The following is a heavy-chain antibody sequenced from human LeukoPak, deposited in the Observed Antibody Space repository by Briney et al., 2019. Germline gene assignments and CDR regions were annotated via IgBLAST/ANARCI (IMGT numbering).Heavy chain of an antibody. CDR1: GFTVSSNY. Sequence: GGSLRLSCAASGFTVSSNYMSWVRQAPGKGLEWVSVISGSGGSTYYADSVKGRFTISRDNSKNTLYLQMNSLRAEDTAVYYCAGDIGAARPYYYYGMDVWGQGTTVTVSS. V-gene: IGHV3-23*01. D-gene: IGHD6-6*01. CDR3: AGDIGAARPYYYYGMDV. J-gene: IGHJ6*02. CDR2: ISGSGGST.